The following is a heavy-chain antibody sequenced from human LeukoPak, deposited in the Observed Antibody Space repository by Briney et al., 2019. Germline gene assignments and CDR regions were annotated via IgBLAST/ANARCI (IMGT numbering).Heavy chain of an antibody. J-gene: IGHJ4*02. D-gene: IGHD3-9*01. V-gene: IGHV3-7*01. CDR3: ARDQGGYDILTGYYMYYFDY. CDR2: IKQDGSEK. CDR1: GFTFSSYW. Sequence: GGSLRLSCAASGFTFSSYWMSWVHQAPGKGLEWVANIKQDGSEKYYVDSVKGRFTIPRDNAKNSLYLQMNSLRAEDTAVYYCARDQGGYDILTGYYMYYFDYWGQGTLVTVSS.